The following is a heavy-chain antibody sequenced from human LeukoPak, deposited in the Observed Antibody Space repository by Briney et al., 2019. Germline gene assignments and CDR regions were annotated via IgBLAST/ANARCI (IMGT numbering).Heavy chain of an antibody. CDR3: AKGPGPGYFYYYMDV. J-gene: IGHJ6*03. CDR1: RFTFSSYA. Sequence: GGSLRLSCAASRFTFSSYAMSWVRQAAGKGLEWVSAVTGSGGSTYYADSLKGRFIISRDNSKNTLYLQMNSLRAEDTAVYYCAKGPGPGYFYYYMDVWGKGTTVTVSS. CDR2: VTGSGGST. V-gene: IGHV3-23*01.